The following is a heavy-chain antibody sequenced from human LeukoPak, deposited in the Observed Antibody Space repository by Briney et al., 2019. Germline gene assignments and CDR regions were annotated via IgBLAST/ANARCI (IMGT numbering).Heavy chain of an antibody. CDR2: IYTSGST. V-gene: IGHV4-59*10. Sequence: SETLSLTCAVYGGSFSGYYWSWIRQPAGKGLEWIGRIYTSGSTNYNPSLKSRVTISVDTSKNQFSLKLSSVTAADTAVYYCARGRGNYYYYYMDVWGKGTTVTVSS. CDR3: ARGRGNYYYYYMDV. CDR1: GGSFSGYY. J-gene: IGHJ6*03.